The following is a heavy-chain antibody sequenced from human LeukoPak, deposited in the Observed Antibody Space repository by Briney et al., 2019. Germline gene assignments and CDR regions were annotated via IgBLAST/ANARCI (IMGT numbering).Heavy chain of an antibody. V-gene: IGHV4-34*01. CDR3: ARVIYGYLVDY. Sequence: SETLSLTCAVYGGSFSGYYWSWIRQPPGKGLEWIGEINHSGSTNYNPSLKSRVTISVDTSKNQFSLKLSSVPAADMAVYYCARVIYGYLVDYWGQGTLVTVSS. J-gene: IGHJ4*02. CDR1: GGSFSGYY. D-gene: IGHD5-24*01. CDR2: INHSGST.